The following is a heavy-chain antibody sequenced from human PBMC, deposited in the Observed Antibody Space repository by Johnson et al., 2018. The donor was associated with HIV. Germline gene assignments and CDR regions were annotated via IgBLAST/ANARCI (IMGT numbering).Heavy chain of an antibody. J-gene: IGHJ3*02. V-gene: IGHV3-20*04. CDR1: GFIIDDYG. CDR3: ARVSCSSTSCLGDGAFDI. Sequence: VQLVESGGGVVRPGGSLRLSCAASGFIIDDYGMSWVRQAPGKGLEWVAGINWNGGSIGYAESVKGRFTLSRDNAKNSLYLQMNSLRAEDTALYYCARVSCSSTSCLGDGAFDIWGQGTMVTVSS. CDR2: INWNGGSI. D-gene: IGHD2-2*01.